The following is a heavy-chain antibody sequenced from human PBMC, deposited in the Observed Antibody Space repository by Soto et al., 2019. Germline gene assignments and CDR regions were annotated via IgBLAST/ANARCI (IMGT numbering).Heavy chain of an antibody. CDR2: ISYSGAT. CDR3: ARHNYGSGSTYFDY. D-gene: IGHD3-10*01. CDR1: GASISGYH. V-gene: IGHV4-59*08. Sequence: SETLSLTCTVSGASISGYHWSWIRQFPGKGLECLGYISYSGATNYNPSLKSRVTMSVDTSKNQFSLKLNSMTAADTAVYYCARHNYGSGSTYFDYWGQGTLVTVSS. J-gene: IGHJ4*02.